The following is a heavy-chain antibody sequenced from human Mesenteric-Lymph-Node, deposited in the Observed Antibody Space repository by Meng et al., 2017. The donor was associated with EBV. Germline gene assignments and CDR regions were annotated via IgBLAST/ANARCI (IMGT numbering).Heavy chain of an antibody. CDR2: INHSGST. Sequence: QGKLQQWGAGLLKPSEPLSLTCAVYGGSFSGYYWSWIRQPPGKGLEWIGEINHSGSTNYNPSLKSRVTISVDTSKNQFSLKLSSVTAADTAVYYCARGEKGPIDYWGQGTLVTVSS. V-gene: IGHV4-34*01. CDR1: GGSFSGYY. J-gene: IGHJ4*02. CDR3: ARGEKGPIDY.